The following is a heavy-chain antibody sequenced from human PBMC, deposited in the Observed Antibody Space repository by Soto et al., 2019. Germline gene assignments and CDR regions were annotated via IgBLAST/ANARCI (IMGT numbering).Heavy chain of an antibody. CDR2: ISGSGGST. CDR3: AREGFYYYYGMDV. V-gene: IGHV3-23*01. J-gene: IGHJ6*02. CDR1: GFTFSSYA. Sequence: GGSLRLSCAASGFTFSSYAMSWVRQAPGKGLEWVSAISGSGGSTYYADSVKGRFTISRDNAKNTLYLQMNSLRAEDTAVYYCAREGFYYYYGMDVWGQGTTVTVSS.